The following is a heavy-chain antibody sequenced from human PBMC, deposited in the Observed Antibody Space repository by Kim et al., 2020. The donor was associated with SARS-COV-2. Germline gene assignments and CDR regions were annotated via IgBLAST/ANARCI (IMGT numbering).Heavy chain of an antibody. Sequence: GGSLRLSCSASGFTFNTYAMNWVRQTPGKGLEWVSTISGSGDNTHYADSVKGRFTVSRDNSKNMVYLQMNSLRAEDTAIYYCAKRGRPVLVIPGTLEYWGQGTLLTVSS. CDR3: AKRGRPVLVIPGTLEY. CDR1: GFTFNTYA. J-gene: IGHJ4*02. V-gene: IGHV3-23*01. CDR2: ISGSGDNT. D-gene: IGHD2-15*01.